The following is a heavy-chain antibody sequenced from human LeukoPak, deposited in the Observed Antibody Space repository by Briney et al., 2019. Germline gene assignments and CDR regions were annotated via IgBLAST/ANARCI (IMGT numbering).Heavy chain of an antibody. CDR3: ASPYCSSTSCYRGRFDY. CDR2: INHSGST. V-gene: IGHV4-34*01. Sequence: SETLSLTCAVYGGSFSGYYWSWIRQPPGKGLEWIGEINHSGSTNYNPPLTSRATISVGTSKNQSSLTLGSVAAGDTAVYYWASPYCSSTSCYRGRFDYWGQGTLVTVSS. J-gene: IGHJ4*02. D-gene: IGHD2-2*01. CDR1: GGSFSGYY.